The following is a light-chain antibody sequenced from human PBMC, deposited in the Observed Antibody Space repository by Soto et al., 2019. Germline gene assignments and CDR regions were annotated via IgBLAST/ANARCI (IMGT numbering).Light chain of an antibody. CDR3: QHYNTYSWFT. V-gene: IGKV1-5*03. J-gene: IGKJ3*01. CDR2: QAS. CDR1: QSISNW. Sequence: DIQMTQSPSTLSASVGDRVTITCRASQSISNWLAWYQQKPGKAPKLLIYQASSLVSGVPSRFSGSGSGTDFTLTISSVQPDDFATYYCQHYNTYSWFTFGPGTKVDIK.